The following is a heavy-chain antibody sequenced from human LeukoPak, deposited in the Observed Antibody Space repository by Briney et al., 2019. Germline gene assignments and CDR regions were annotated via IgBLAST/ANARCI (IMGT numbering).Heavy chain of an antibody. CDR2: INPSGGST. CDR3: ARDRGYCSGGSCYALPPAFDY. Sequence: GASVKVSCKASGYTFTSYYMHWVRQAPGQGLEWMGIINPSGGSTSYAQKFQGRVTTTRDTSTSTVYMELSSLRSEDTAVYYCARDRGYCSGGSCYALPPAFDYWGQGTLVTVSS. J-gene: IGHJ4*02. V-gene: IGHV1-46*01. CDR1: GYTFTSYY. D-gene: IGHD2-15*01.